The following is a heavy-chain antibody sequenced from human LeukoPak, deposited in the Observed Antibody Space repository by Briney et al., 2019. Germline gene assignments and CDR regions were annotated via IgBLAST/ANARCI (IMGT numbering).Heavy chain of an antibody. CDR1: GGSMSPYH. Sequence: SETLSLTCTVSGGSMSPYHWGWIRQPPGKGLEWTGYIYYSGSTNYNPSLKSRVTISVDTSKNQFSLKLSSVTAADTAVYYCARLWFSSSSSRKPYYYYGMDVWGQGTTVTVSS. D-gene: IGHD6-6*01. V-gene: IGHV4-59*08. J-gene: IGHJ6*02. CDR3: ARLWFSSSSSRKPYYYYGMDV. CDR2: IYYSGST.